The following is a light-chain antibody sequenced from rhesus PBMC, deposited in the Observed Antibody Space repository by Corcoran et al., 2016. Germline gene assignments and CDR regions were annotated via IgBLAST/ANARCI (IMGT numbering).Light chain of an antibody. CDR3: LQYSSSPHT. V-gene: IGKV1-22*01. Sequence: DIQMTQSPSSLSASVGDTVTITFRPSQSISSWLDWYQQKPGKAPNLLIYKAYTLRSGVPSRFSGSGSGTDFNLTISSLQPEDFATYYCLQYSSSPHTFGGGTKVELK. CDR1: QSISSW. J-gene: IGKJ4*01. CDR2: KAY.